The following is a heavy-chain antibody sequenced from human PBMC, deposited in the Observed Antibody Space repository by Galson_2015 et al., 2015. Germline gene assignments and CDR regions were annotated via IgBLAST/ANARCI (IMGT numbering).Heavy chain of an antibody. D-gene: IGHD5-18*01. CDR3: ATGGRPPAIGGY. Sequence: ETLSLPCAVSGYSITSDYYWGWIRQPQGKGLEWIGSIYHSGSTYYNPSLKSRVTISVATSKNQFSLKLSSVTAADTAVYYCATGGRPPAIGGYWGQGTLVTVSS. J-gene: IGHJ4*02. CDR1: GYSITSDYY. V-gene: IGHV4-38-2*01. CDR2: IYHSGST.